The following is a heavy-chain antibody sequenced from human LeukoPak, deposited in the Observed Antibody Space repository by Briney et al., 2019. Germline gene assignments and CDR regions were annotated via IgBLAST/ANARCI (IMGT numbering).Heavy chain of an antibody. Sequence: ASVKVSCKASGYAFTSCYMHWVRQAPGQGLEWMGWINPNSGGTNYAQKFQGWVTMTRDTSISTAYMELSRLRSDDTAVYYCARSIPGGPIDYWGQGTLVTVSS. V-gene: IGHV1-2*04. CDR3: ARSIPGGPIDY. J-gene: IGHJ4*02. CDR1: GYAFTSCY. CDR2: INPNSGGT.